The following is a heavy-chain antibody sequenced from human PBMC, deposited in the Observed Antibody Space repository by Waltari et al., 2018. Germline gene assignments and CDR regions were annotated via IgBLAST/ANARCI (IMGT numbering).Heavy chain of an antibody. CDR3: ARPASSRGPGIAAAGRAFDY. V-gene: IGHV1-18*01. CDR2: ISAYNGNT. D-gene: IGHD6-13*01. CDR1: GYTFTSYG. Sequence: QVQLVQSGAEVKKPGASVKVSCKASGYTFTSYGISWVRQAPGQGLEWMGWISAYNGNTNYAQKLQGRVTMTTDTSTSTAYMELRSLRSDDTAVYYCARPASSRGPGIAAAGRAFDYWGQGTLVTVSS. J-gene: IGHJ4*02.